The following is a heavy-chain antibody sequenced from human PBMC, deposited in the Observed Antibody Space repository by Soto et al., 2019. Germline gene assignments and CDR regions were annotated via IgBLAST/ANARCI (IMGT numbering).Heavy chain of an antibody. J-gene: IGHJ4*02. D-gene: IGHD6-19*01. CDR2: IYYSGST. CDR3: ARGSSGWYYFDY. Sequence: PSETLSFTCSVSGGSISSGYYYWSWIRQPPGKGLEWIGNIYYSGSTNYNPSLKSRVTISVDTSKNQFSLKLSSVTAADTAVYYCARGSSGWYYFDYWGQGTLVTVSS. CDR1: GGSISSGYYY. V-gene: IGHV4-61*01.